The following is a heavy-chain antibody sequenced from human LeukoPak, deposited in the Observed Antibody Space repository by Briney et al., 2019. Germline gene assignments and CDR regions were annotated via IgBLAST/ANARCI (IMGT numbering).Heavy chain of an antibody. CDR3: ARVKVGVAAAGTSPYYYYYMDV. V-gene: IGHV1-69*13. D-gene: IGHD6-13*01. CDR1: GGTFSSYT. Sequence: SVKVSCKASGGTFSSYTISWVRQAPGQGLEWMGGIIPIFGTANYAQKFQGRVTITADESTSTAYMELSSLRYEDTAVYYCARVKVGVAAAGTSPYYYYYMDVWGKGTTVTISS. J-gene: IGHJ6*03. CDR2: IIPIFGTA.